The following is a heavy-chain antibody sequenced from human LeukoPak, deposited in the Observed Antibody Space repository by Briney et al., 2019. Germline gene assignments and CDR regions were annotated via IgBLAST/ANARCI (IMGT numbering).Heavy chain of an antibody. CDR1: GVSITSDTYC. Sequence: SQTLSLTCAVSGVSITSDTYCWSWIRQPPGRGLEWIGYILHSGSTYYNPSLKSRVTISIDTSKSQFSLKLSSVTAADTAVYYCARTRDFWSGYFDYWGQGTLVTVSS. CDR2: ILHSGST. D-gene: IGHD3-3*01. CDR3: ARTRDFWSGYFDY. J-gene: IGHJ4*02. V-gene: IGHV4-30-2*01.